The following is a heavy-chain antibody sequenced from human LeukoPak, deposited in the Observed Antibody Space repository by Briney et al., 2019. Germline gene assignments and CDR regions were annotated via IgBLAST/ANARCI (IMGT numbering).Heavy chain of an antibody. J-gene: IGHJ6*04. CDR2: IYYSGST. V-gene: IGHV4-59*01. CDR3: ARDKEDSDDYYGMDV. Sequence: ETVPLICTVSGASISSYYWSWIRQPPGKGLEWIGYIYYSGSTNYNPSLKSRVTISVDTSKNQFSLKLSSVTAADTAVYYCARDKEDSDDYYGMDVWGEGTADPVSS. D-gene: IGHD1-26*01. CDR1: GASISSYY.